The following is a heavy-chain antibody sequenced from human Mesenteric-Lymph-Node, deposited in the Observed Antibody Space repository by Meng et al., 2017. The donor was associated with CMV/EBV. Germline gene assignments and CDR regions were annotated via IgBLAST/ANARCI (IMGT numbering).Heavy chain of an antibody. Sequence: GESLKISCAASGFTFSSYGMHWVRQAPGKGLEWVAVIWYDGTNKYYADSVKGRFTISRDNSKNTLYLQMISLRAEDTAVYYCARCRGDDYSDYWGQGTLVTVSS. V-gene: IGHV3-33*01. D-gene: IGHD3-10*01. CDR3: ARCRGDDYSDY. J-gene: IGHJ4*02. CDR2: IWYDGTNK. CDR1: GFTFSSYG.